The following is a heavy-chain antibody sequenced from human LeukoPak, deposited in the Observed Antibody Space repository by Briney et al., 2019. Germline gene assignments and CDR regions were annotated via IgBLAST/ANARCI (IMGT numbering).Heavy chain of an antibody. CDR2: IYYSGST. J-gene: IGHJ4*02. D-gene: IGHD4-23*01. Sequence: PSETLSFTCTVSGGSISSYYWSWIRQPPGKGLEWIGYIYYSGSTNYNPSLKSRVTISVDTSKNQFSLKLSSVTAADTAVYYCARGNSPYYFDYWGQGTLVTVSS. CDR1: GGSISSYY. V-gene: IGHV4-59*08. CDR3: ARGNSPYYFDY.